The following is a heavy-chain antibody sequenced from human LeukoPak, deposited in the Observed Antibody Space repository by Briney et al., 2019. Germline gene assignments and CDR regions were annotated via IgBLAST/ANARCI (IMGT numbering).Heavy chain of an antibody. J-gene: IGHJ5*02. CDR1: GFTFSSSW. V-gene: IGHV3-7*01. CDR3: LHYSSGTT. CDR2: IREDGSDK. Sequence: GGSLRLSCAASGFTFSSSWISWVRQAPGKGLEWVANIREDGSDKWYVDSVKGRFTVSKDNAQNSVFLQMNSLRVEDTAVYYRLHYSSGTTWGQGTLVTVSS. D-gene: IGHD3-10*01.